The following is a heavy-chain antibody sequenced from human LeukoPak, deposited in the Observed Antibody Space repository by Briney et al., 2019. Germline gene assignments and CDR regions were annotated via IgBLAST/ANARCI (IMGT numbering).Heavy chain of an antibody. CDR3: ARDLKRGYSSGRYSWGTGSSNDF. CDR1: GYTFTSHG. D-gene: IGHD6-19*01. V-gene: IGHV1-18*01. CDR2: ISPYNSNT. Sequence: ASVKVSCKASGYTFTSHGISWVRQAPGQGLEWMGWISPYNSNTYYAQNLQGRVTMTTDTSTSTTYMELRSLRSDDTAVYYCARDLKRGYSSGRYSWGTGSSNDFWGQGTLVTVSS. J-gene: IGHJ4*02.